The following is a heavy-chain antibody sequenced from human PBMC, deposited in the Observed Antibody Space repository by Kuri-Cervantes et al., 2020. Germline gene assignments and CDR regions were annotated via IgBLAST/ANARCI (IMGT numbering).Heavy chain of an antibody. CDR2: IRHDGSNK. CDR1: GFTFSSYG. J-gene: IGHJ4*02. D-gene: IGHD3-10*01. Sequence: LSLTCAASGFTFSSYGMHWVRQAPGKGLEWVAFIRHDGSNKYYADSMKGRFTISRDNSKNTLYLQMGSLRAEDMAVYYCARDTRWFGELLFVYWGQGTLVTVSS. V-gene: IGHV3-30*02. CDR3: ARDTRWFGELLFVY.